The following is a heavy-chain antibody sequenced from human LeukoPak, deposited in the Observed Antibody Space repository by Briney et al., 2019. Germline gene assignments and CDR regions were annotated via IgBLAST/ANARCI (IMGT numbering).Heavy chain of an antibody. Sequence: ASVKVSCKASGYTFTSYYMHWVRQAPGQGLEWMGIINPSGGSTSYAQKFQGRVTMTRDTSTSTVYMELSSLRSEDTAVCYCARGGGWLQFGNDAFDIWGQGTMVTVSS. CDR3: ARGGGWLQFGNDAFDI. CDR1: GYTFTSYY. J-gene: IGHJ3*02. V-gene: IGHV1-46*01. D-gene: IGHD5-24*01. CDR2: INPSGGST.